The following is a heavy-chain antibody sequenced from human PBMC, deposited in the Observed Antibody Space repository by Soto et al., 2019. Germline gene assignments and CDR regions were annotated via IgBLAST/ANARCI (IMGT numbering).Heavy chain of an antibody. CDR3: ARAVGTVGATTPDY. V-gene: IGHV4-59*01. J-gene: IGHJ4*02. CDR1: GDSISNNY. CDR2: ISYSGFT. Sequence: SETLSLTCTVSGDSISNNYWSWIRQSPGKGLEWIGYISYSGFTNYNPSLKSRVTLSLDASKNQFSLKLTSVTAADTATYYCARAVGTVGATTPDYWGQGTLVTVSS. D-gene: IGHD1-26*01.